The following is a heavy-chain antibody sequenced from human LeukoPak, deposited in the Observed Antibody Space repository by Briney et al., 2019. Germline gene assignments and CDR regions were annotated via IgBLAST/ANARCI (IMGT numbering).Heavy chain of an antibody. V-gene: IGHV3-9*01. Sequence: GGSLRLSCAASGFTFSSYGMHWVRQALGKGLEWVAGISWNSGSIGYADSVKGRFTISRDNAKNSLYLQMNSLRAEDTALYYCAKDSESSPAGAFDYWGQGTLVTVSS. CDR2: ISWNSGSI. CDR3: AKDSESSPAGAFDY. J-gene: IGHJ4*02. D-gene: IGHD6-13*01. CDR1: GFTFSSYG.